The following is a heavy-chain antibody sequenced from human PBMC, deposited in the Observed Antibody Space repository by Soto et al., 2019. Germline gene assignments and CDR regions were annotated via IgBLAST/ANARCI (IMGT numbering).Heavy chain of an antibody. CDR1: GGSISTYY. V-gene: IGHV4-59*12. D-gene: IGHD2-15*01. J-gene: IGHJ5*02. CDR2: IYYTGST. CDR3: ARMEAIVVVVAATIYNWFDP. Sequence: SETLSLTCTVSGGSISTYYWSWIRQPPGKGLEWIGYIYYTGSTNYNPSLKSRVTISVDTSKNQFSLKLSSVTAADTAVYYCARMEAIVVVVAATIYNWFDPWGQGTLVTVSS.